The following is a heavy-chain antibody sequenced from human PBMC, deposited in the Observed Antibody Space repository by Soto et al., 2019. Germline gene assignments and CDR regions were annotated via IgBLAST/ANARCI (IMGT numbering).Heavy chain of an antibody. Sequence: QVQLVESGGGVAQPGRSLRLSCAASGFMLSSHGMHWIRQAPGKGLEWVAVIWYDGSNKYYADSVKGRFTISRDNSKNTLYLQMNSLRVEDTAVYYCGPDTLDYWGQGTLVTVSS. CDR3: GPDTLDY. CDR2: IWYDGSNK. V-gene: IGHV3-33*01. J-gene: IGHJ4*02. CDR1: GFMLSSHG.